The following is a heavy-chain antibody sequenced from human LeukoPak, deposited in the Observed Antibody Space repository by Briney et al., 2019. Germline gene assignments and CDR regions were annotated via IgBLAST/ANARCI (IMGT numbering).Heavy chain of an antibody. CDR2: IYYSGST. CDR1: AGFISSYY. CDR3: ARLANYNFWRGPYPHDAFDI. D-gene: IGHD3-3*01. J-gene: IGHJ3*02. V-gene: IGHV4-59*08. Sequence: SETLSLTCTVSAGFISSYYWSWIRQPPGKGLEWIGYIYYSGSTNSNPSLKSRVTISVDTSKSQFSLNLSSVTAADTAVYYCARLANYNFWRGPYPHDAFDIWGQGTMVTVSS.